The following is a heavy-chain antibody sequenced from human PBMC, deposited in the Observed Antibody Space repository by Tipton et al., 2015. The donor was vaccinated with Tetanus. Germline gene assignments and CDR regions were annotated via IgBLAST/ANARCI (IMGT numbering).Heavy chain of an antibody. Sequence: TLSLTCAISGDSILSNTAAWNWIRQSPSTGLEWLGRTYYRSTWRHDYALSVQSRISINADTSKNQFSLQLNSVTPDDTAVYYCAGGENSVPAAAMDYWGQGTLVTVSS. CDR1: GDSILSNTAA. CDR3: AGGENSVPAAAMDY. J-gene: IGHJ4*02. D-gene: IGHD6-25*01. V-gene: IGHV6-1*01. CDR2: TYYRSTWRH.